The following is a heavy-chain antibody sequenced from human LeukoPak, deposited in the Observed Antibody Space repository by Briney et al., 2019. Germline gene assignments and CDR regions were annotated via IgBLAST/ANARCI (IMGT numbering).Heavy chain of an antibody. CDR1: GFVFSTYA. V-gene: IGHV3-64*01. CDR3: ARDLFSGAEMATLDY. J-gene: IGHJ4*02. CDR2: INVNGDYT. D-gene: IGHD5-24*01. Sequence: GGSLRLSCAASGFVFSTYAIHWVRHVPGKGLEYVSGINVNGDYTDYANSVKGRFTISKDNFKNTVYLQMGSLRAEDMAVYYCARDLFSGAEMATLDYWGQGTLVTVSS.